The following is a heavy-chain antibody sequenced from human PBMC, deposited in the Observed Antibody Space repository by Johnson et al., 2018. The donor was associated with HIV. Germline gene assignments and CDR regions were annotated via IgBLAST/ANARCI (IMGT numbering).Heavy chain of an antibody. CDR2: IRSNGGST. CDR1: GFTFSSYG. CDR3: AREETTAPTAFDI. D-gene: IGHD4-17*01. V-gene: IGHV3-64*01. Sequence: VQLVESGGGVVQPGGSLRLSCAASGFTFSSYGMHWVRQAPGKGLEYVSAIRSNGGSTYYANSVKGRFTISRDNSKNTLYLQMGHLRADDMAVYYCAREETTAPTAFDIWGQGTMGTVSS. J-gene: IGHJ3*02.